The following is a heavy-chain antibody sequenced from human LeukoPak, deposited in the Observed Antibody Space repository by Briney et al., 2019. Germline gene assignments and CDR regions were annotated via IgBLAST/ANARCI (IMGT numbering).Heavy chain of an antibody. V-gene: IGHV3-48*04. D-gene: IGHD3-10*01. CDR3: ARGFWDV. CDR1: GFKFSFYS. Sequence: PGGSLRLSCVASGFKFSFYSMNWVRQAPGKGLEWVSYIYSTSSTIDYADSVKGRFTISRDNAMNSLYLQMNSLRAEDTAVYYCARGFWDVWGKGTTVTVSS. CDR2: IYSTSSTI. J-gene: IGHJ6*04.